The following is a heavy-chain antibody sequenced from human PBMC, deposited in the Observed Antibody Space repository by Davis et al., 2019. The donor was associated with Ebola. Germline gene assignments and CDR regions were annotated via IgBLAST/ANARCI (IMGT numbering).Heavy chain of an antibody. CDR3: ARDFDGGNYYFDY. CDR1: AGSFSSHP. Sequence: SLKVSCKTSAGSFSSHPISWVRQAPRQGLEWTGGIIPIFDTPHYAQKFQGRITITADASTSTAYMELSSLRSEDTATYFCARDFDGGNYYFDYWGPGTPVTVSS. CDR2: IIPIFDTP. D-gene: IGHD3-9*01. J-gene: IGHJ4*02. V-gene: IGHV1-69*13.